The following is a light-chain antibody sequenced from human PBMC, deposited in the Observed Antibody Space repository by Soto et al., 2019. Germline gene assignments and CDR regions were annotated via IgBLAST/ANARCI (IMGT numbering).Light chain of an antibody. CDR2: GAS. J-gene: IGKJ1*01. CDR3: QQYNTWPRA. V-gene: IGKV3-15*01. CDR1: QSVGSK. Sequence: EIVMTQSPTTLSVSPGERATLSCRASQSVGSKVAWYQQKPGQAPRLLIYGASTRATGIPARFSGSGSGTEFTLTISSLQSEDFAVYYSQQYNTWPRAFGQGTMVEIK.